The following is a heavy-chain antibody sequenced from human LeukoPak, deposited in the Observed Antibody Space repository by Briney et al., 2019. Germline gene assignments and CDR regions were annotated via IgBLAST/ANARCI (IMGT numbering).Heavy chain of an antibody. CDR1: GGSFSGYS. Sequence: SETLSLTCAVYGGSFSGYSWNWIRQPPVKGLEWIGEINHSGGTNYNPSLKSRVTISVDTSKKQFSLKLSSVTAADTAVYYCARQTFGALYFDSWGQGTLVTVSS. V-gene: IGHV4-34*01. CDR3: ARQTFGALYFDS. D-gene: IGHD3-10*01. CDR2: INHSGGT. J-gene: IGHJ4*02.